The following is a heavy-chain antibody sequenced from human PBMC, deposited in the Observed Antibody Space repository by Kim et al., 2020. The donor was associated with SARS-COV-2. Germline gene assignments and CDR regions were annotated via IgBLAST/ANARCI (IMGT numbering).Heavy chain of an antibody. D-gene: IGHD3-3*01. V-gene: IGHV4-34*13. Sequence: SLKRRVTISVDTSKNHFSLKLSSVTAADTAVYYCARKGLTYYDFWSGYGYWGQGTLVTVSS. CDR3: ARKGLTYYDFWSGYGY. J-gene: IGHJ4*02.